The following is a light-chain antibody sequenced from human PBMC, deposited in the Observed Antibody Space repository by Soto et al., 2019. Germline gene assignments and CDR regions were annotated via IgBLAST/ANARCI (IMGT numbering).Light chain of an antibody. Sequence: EIVMTQSPATLSVSPGERATLSCRASQSVSSNLAWYQQKPGQAPRLLIYGASTRATGIPARFSGSGSGTDFTLTTRSLQPEDFAVYYCQQYNNWPPYTFGHGTKLEIK. J-gene: IGKJ2*01. V-gene: IGKV3-15*01. CDR3: QQYNNWPPYT. CDR2: GAS. CDR1: QSVSSN.